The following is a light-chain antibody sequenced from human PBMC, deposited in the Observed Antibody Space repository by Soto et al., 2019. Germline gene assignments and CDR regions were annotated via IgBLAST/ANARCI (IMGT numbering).Light chain of an antibody. Sequence: QSALTQPASVSGSPGQSITISCTGTSNDVGGYNYVSWYQQHPGKAPKLMIYEVSNRPSGVSNRFSGSKSGNTASLTISGLQAEDEADYYCSSYTSSNTWVFGGGTKLTVL. J-gene: IGLJ3*02. CDR3: SSYTSSNTWV. V-gene: IGLV2-14*01. CDR2: EVS. CDR1: SNDVGGYNY.